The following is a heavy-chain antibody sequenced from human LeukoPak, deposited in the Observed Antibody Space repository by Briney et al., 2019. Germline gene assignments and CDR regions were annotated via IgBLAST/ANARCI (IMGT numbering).Heavy chain of an antibody. V-gene: IGHV3-30*18. D-gene: IGHD1-26*01. CDR1: GFTFSSYG. CDR2: ISYDGSNK. J-gene: IGHJ4*02. Sequence: GRSLRLCCAASGFTFSSYGMHWVRQAPGKGLEWVAVISYDGSNKYYADSVKGRFTISRDNSKNTLYLQMNSLRAEDTAVYYCAKPSWGGSGSYGPFDYWGQGTLVTVSS. CDR3: AKPSWGGSGSYGPFDY.